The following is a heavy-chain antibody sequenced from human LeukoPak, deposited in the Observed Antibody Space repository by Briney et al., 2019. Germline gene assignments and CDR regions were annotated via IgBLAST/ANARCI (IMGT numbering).Heavy chain of an antibody. CDR1: GFIFTNHG. V-gene: IGHV3-NL1*01. CDR3: AREDYGQYYFDY. D-gene: IGHD3-16*01. CDR2: VSGSGGST. J-gene: IGHJ4*02. Sequence: QPGGSLRLSCAASGFIFTNHGMHWVRQAPGKGLEWVSAVSGSGGSTYYADSVKGRFTISRDNSKNTLYLQMNSLRAEDTAVYYCAREDYGQYYFDYGGQGTLVTVSS.